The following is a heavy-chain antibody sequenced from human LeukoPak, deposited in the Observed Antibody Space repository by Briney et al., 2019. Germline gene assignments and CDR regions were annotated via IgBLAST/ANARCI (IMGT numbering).Heavy chain of an antibody. Sequence: GGSLRLSCAASGFTFSNYVMSWVRQAPGKGLEWVSYINHNGEMIFYPDFVKGRFTISRDNAKNSLYLQVNSLRDEDTAVYYCARDNDWAFHYWGQGTLVTVSS. D-gene: IGHD3-9*01. J-gene: IGHJ4*02. CDR1: GFTFSNYV. CDR3: ARDNDWAFHY. CDR2: INHNGEMI. V-gene: IGHV3-48*02.